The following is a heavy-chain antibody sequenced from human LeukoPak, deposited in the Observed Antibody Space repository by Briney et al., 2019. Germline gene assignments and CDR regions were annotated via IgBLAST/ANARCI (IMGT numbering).Heavy chain of an antibody. CDR3: ARRYYSSPRSFDY. CDR2: IYHSGST. Sequence: SETLSLTCAVSGYSISSGYYWGWIRQPPGRGLEWIGTIYHSGSTYYNPSPKSRVTISVDTSKNQFSLKLSSVTAADTAVYYCARRYYSSPRSFDYWGQGILVTVSS. CDR1: GYSISSGYY. D-gene: IGHD3-9*01. V-gene: IGHV4-38-2*01. J-gene: IGHJ4*02.